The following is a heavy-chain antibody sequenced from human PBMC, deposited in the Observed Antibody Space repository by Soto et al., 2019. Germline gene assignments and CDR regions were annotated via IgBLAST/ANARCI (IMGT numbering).Heavy chain of an antibody. Sequence: GGSLRLSCAASGSSFSDYYMSWIRQSPGKGLEWLSYITSSSSYTHYADSVKGRFTISRDNAKNSLYLQMNSLGAEDTAVYYCAGGQDNLAVNFDYWGQGTPVTVS. CDR2: ITSSSSYT. CDR3: AGGQDNLAVNFDY. J-gene: IGHJ4*02. V-gene: IGHV3-11*03. D-gene: IGHD1-1*01. CDR1: GSSFSDYY.